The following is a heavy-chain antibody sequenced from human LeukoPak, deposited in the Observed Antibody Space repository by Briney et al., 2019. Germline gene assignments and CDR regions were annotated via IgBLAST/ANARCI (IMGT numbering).Heavy chain of an antibody. J-gene: IGHJ4*02. V-gene: IGHV4-34*01. CDR1: GGSFSGYY. CDR2: INHSGST. CDR3: ASSSGSYYINY. Sequence: SETLSLTCAVYGGSFSGYYWSWIRQPPGKGLEWIGEINHSGSTNYNPSLKSRVTISVDTSKNQFPLKLSSVTAADTAVYYCASSSGSYYINYWGQGTLVTVSS. D-gene: IGHD3-10*01.